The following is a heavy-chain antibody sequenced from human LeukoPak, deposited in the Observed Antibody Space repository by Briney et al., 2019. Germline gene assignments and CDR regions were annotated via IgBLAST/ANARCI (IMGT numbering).Heavy chain of an antibody. CDR2: ISGSGGST. D-gene: IGHD1-7*01. V-gene: IGHV3-23*01. J-gene: IGHJ4*02. Sequence: GGSLRLSCAASGFTFSSYAMSWVRQAPGKGLEWVSTISGSGGSTYYADSVKGRFTISRDNSKNTLYLQMNSLRPEDTAVYYCAKRGGNYPFDYWGQGTLVTVSS. CDR3: AKRGGNYPFDY. CDR1: GFTFSSYA.